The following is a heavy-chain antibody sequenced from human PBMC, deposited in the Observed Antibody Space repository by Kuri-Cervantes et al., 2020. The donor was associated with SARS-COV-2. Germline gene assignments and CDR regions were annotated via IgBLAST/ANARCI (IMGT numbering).Heavy chain of an antibody. Sequence: GGSLRLSCAASGFTFSSYSMNWVRQAPGKGLEWVSVIYSGGSTYHADSVKGRFTISRDNSKNTLYPQMNSLRAEDTAVYYCASGILYRWEGYFDYWGQGTLVTVSS. J-gene: IGHJ4*02. CDR3: ASGILYRWEGYFDY. CDR2: IYSGGST. V-gene: IGHV3-53*01. D-gene: IGHD2-15*01. CDR1: GFTFSSYS.